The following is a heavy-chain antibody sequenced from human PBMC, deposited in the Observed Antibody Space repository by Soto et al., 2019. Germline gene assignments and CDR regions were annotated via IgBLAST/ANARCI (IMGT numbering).Heavy chain of an antibody. CDR2: ISGYNGDT. CDR3: AKNGQPPYYYYGMDV. J-gene: IGHJ6*02. CDR1: GYTFSRYG. Sequence: QGQLVQSGPEVKKPGASVKVSCKASGYTFSRYGISWVRQAPGQGLEWMGWISGYNGDTKYPQKVQGRVTMTVDTSTYTAYMELTSLTSDDTAIYYCAKNGQPPYYYYGMDVWGQGTTVTDS. V-gene: IGHV1-18*01. D-gene: IGHD2-8*01.